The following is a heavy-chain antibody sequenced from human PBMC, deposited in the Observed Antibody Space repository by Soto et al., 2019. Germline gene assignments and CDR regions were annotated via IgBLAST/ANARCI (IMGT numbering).Heavy chain of an antibody. D-gene: IGHD3-22*01. Sequence: GGSLRLSCAASGFTFSSYAMRWVRQAPGKGLEYVSAISSNGGRTYYADSVKGRFTISRDNSKNTLYLQMGSLRAEDMAVYYCARVFYDSSGYYYDSWGQGTLVTVSS. CDR2: ISSNGGRT. J-gene: IGHJ4*02. CDR1: GFTFSSYA. CDR3: ARVFYDSSGYYYDS. V-gene: IGHV3-64*02.